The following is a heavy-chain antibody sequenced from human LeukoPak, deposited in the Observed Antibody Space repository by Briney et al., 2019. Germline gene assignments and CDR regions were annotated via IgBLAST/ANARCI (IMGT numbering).Heavy chain of an antibody. V-gene: IGHV3-23*01. Sequence: RGSLRLSCAASGFTFSSYAMSWVRQAPGKVLECVSAISGSGGSTYYADSVKGRFTISRDNSKNTLYLQMNSLRAEDTAVYYCAKDRSGYDLYYFDYWGQGTLVTVSP. CDR1: GFTFSSYA. CDR3: AKDRSGYDLYYFDY. D-gene: IGHD5-12*01. CDR2: ISGSGGST. J-gene: IGHJ4*02.